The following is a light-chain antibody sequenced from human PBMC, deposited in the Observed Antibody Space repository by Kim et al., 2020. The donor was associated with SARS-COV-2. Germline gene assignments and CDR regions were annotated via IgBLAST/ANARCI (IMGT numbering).Light chain of an antibody. J-gene: IGKJ5*01. Sequence: ASGGDRVTITCRASQSINTWLAWYQQKPGKAPKPLIYKASSLESGVPSRFSGSGSGTEFTLTISSLQPDDFATYYCQKYNTYPITFGQGTRLEIK. CDR1: QSINTW. CDR3: QKYNTYPIT. CDR2: KAS. V-gene: IGKV1-5*03.